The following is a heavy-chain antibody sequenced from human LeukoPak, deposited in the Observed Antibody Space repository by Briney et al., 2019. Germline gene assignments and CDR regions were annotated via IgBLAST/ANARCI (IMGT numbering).Heavy chain of an antibody. CDR2: INWNGGSK. CDR3: ARGGSYSGSWYWYFDL. D-gene: IGHD6-13*01. CDR1: GFTFDDYG. J-gene: IGHJ2*01. Sequence: GGSLRLSCAASGFTFDDYGMSWVRQAPGKGLEWVSGINWNGGSKGYADSVKGRFTISRDNAKNSLYLQMNSLVAEDTALYYCARGGSYSGSWYWYFDLWGRGTLVTVSS. V-gene: IGHV3-20*04.